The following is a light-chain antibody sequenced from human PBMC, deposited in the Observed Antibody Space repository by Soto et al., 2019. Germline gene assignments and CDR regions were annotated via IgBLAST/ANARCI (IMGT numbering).Light chain of an antibody. CDR1: QSLLHTDGYNY. J-gene: IGKJ4*01. V-gene: IGKV2-28*01. Sequence: DIVMTQSPLSLPVTPGEPASNSCRSSQSLLHTDGYNYLDWYLQKPGQSPQLLISLATNRASGVPDRFSGSGSGTDFTLKISRVEAEDVGVYYCMQALQTPFTFGGGT. CDR3: MQALQTPFT. CDR2: LAT.